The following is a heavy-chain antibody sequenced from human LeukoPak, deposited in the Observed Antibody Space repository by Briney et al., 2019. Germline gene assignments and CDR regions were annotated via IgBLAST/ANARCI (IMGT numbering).Heavy chain of an antibody. CDR3: ARVPLGAMGYLDY. J-gene: IGHJ4*02. D-gene: IGHD5-18*01. Sequence: GGSLRLSCAASGFTFSSYSMNWVRQAPGKGLEWVSSISSSSSYIYYADSVKGRFTISRDNAKNSLYLQMNSLRAEDTAVYYCARVPLGAMGYLDYWGQGTLVTVSS. V-gene: IGHV3-21*01. CDR2: ISSSSSYI. CDR1: GFTFSSYS.